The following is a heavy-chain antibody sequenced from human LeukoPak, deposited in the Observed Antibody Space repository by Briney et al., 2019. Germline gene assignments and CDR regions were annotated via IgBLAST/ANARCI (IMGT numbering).Heavy chain of an antibody. D-gene: IGHD5-18*01. CDR2: IIPIFGTA. CDR3: AARYSYGLCYYYMDV. Sequence: ASVKVSCKASGGTFSSYAISWVRQAPGQGLEWMGGIIPIFGTANYAQKFQGRVTITTDESTSTAYMELSSLRSEDTAVYYCAARYSYGLCYYYMDVWGKGTTVTVSS. J-gene: IGHJ6*03. V-gene: IGHV1-69*05. CDR1: GGTFSSYA.